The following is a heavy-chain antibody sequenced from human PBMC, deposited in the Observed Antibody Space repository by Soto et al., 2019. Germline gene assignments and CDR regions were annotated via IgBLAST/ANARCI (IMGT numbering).Heavy chain of an antibody. CDR3: ARTDCSSTSCYNYYYYGMDV. J-gene: IGHJ6*02. CDR2: IIPIFGTA. V-gene: IGHV1-69*05. Sequence: SVKVSCKASGGTFSSYAISWVRQAPGQGLEWMGGIIPIFGTANYAQKFQGRVTITRDTSATTAYMKLSSLRSEDSAVFYCARTDCSSTSCYNYYYYGMDVWGQGTTVTVSS. CDR1: GGTFSSYA. D-gene: IGHD2-2*01.